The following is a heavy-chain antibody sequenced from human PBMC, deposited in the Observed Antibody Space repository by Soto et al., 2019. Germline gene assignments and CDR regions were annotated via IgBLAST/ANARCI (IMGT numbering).Heavy chain of an antibody. CDR1: GYTFTGYY. D-gene: IGHD2-15*01. CDR2: INPNSGGT. J-gene: IGHJ3*02. CDR3: ARAPPPGLYCSGGSCYHDAFDI. Sequence: ASVKVSCKASGYTFTGYYMHWVRQAPGQGLEWMGWINPNSGGTNYAQEFQGWVTMTRDTSISTAYMELSRLRSDDTAVYYCARAPPPGLYCSGGSCYHDAFDIWGQGTTVTVSS. V-gene: IGHV1-2*04.